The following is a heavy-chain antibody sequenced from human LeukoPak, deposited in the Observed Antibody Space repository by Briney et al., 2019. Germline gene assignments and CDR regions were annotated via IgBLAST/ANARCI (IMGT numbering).Heavy chain of an antibody. V-gene: IGHV4-38-2*02. Sequence: PSETLSLTCAVSGYSISSGYYWGWIRQPPGKGLEWIGSIYHSGSTYYNPPLKSRVTISVDTTKNQFSLKLSSVTAADTAVYYCARDLYCSSTSCSWGNWFDPWGQGTLVTVSS. CDR2: IYHSGST. CDR3: ARDLYCSSTSCSWGNWFDP. CDR1: GYSISSGYY. D-gene: IGHD2-2*01. J-gene: IGHJ5*02.